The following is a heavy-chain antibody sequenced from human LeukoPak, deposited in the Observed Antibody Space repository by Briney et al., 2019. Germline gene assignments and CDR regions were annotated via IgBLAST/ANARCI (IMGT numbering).Heavy chain of an antibody. J-gene: IGHJ4*02. D-gene: IGHD6-19*01. V-gene: IGHV3-7*01. CDR1: GFIFSRYW. Sequence: PGGSLRLSCAASGFIFSRYWMSWVRQAPGKGLEWVAYIKPDGSEKYYVDSVKGRFTVSRDNAKNSLYLQMSSLRDDDTAVYYCTRDRVAGFWGQGTLVAVSS. CDR3: TRDRVAGF. CDR2: IKPDGSEK.